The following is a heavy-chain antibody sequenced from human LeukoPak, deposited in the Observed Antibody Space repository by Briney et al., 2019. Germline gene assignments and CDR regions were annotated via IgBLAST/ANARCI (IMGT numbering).Heavy chain of an antibody. CDR3: ARKSYGSGSYYPSVY. Sequence: GGSLRLSCAASGFTFSSYSMNWVRQAPGKGLEWVSSISSSSSYIYYADSVKGRFTISRDNAKNSLYLQMNSLRAEDTAVYYCARKSYGSGSYYPSVYWGQGTLVTVSS. CDR2: ISSSSSYI. D-gene: IGHD3-10*01. J-gene: IGHJ4*02. CDR1: GFTFSSYS. V-gene: IGHV3-21*01.